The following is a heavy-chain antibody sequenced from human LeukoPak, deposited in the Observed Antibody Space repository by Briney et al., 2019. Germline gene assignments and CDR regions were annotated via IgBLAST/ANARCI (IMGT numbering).Heavy chain of an antibody. CDR2: INHSGST. CDR1: GGSFSDYY. Sequence: SETLSLTCAVYGGSFSDYYWSWIRQPPGKGLEWIGEINHSGSTNYNPSLKSRVTISVDTSKNQFSLKLSSVTDADTAVYYCARDQVVMITFGGVIEQRYYGMDVWGQGTTVTVSS. V-gene: IGHV4-34*01. J-gene: IGHJ6*02. CDR3: ARDQVVMITFGGVIEQRYYGMDV. D-gene: IGHD3-16*02.